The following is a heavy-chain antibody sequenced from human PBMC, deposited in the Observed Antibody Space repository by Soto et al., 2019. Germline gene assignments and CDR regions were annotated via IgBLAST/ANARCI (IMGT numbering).Heavy chain of an antibody. CDR2: ISGSGIST. D-gene: IGHD1-1*01. CDR1: GFTLSSYA. Sequence: GGSLRLSCAASGFTLSSYAMGWVRQAPGKGLEWVSAISGSGISTYYADSVKGRFTVSRDNSKNTLYLQMNSLRAEDTAVYYCAKASTGYLAPYGMDVWGQGTTVTVSS. J-gene: IGHJ6*02. CDR3: AKASTGYLAPYGMDV. V-gene: IGHV3-23*01.